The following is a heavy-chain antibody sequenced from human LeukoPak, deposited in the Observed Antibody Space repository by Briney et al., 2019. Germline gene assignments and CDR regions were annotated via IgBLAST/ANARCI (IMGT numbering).Heavy chain of an antibody. CDR3: ARGSKSFRGTNDRYFYYMDV. V-gene: IGHV4-4*07. D-gene: IGHD3-16*01. CDR1: GGSINSYY. J-gene: IGHJ6*03. Sequence: SETLSLTCTVSGGSINSYYWTWVRQPAGKGLEWIGRVYTSGSTHYNPSLKSRVAISIDTSKNQFSLKLSSLSAADSAVYYCARGSKSFRGTNDRYFYYMDVWGIGTTVTVSS. CDR2: VYTSGST.